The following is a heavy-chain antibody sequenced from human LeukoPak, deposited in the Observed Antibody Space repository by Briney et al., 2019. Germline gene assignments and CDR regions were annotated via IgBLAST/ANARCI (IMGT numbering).Heavy chain of an antibody. V-gene: IGHV3-64D*09. Sequence: GGSLRLSCSASGFTFSSYGMHWVRQAPGKGLDYVSAISSNGGSTYYADSVEGGFTISRDNSKDTLHLQMSSLRPEDTAVYYCVKDSGGLPIYGMDVWGQGTTVTVSS. CDR3: VKDSGGLPIYGMDV. D-gene: IGHD5-12*01. CDR2: ISSNGGST. J-gene: IGHJ6*02. CDR1: GFTFSSYG.